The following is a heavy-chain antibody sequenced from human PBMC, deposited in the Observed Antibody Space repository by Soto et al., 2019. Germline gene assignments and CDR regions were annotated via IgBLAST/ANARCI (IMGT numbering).Heavy chain of an antibody. CDR3: AREGITSCGVFINSDYYYGMDV. J-gene: IGHJ6*02. CDR1: GGTFSSYA. V-gene: IGHV1-69*12. CDR2: NIPIFGTA. Sequence: QVQLVQSGAEVQKPGSSVKVSCKASGGTFSSYAISGVRQAPGQGLEWMGGNIPIFGTANYAKKFQGSVTITADESTSTAYMGLSSLRYEDTAVYYCAREGITSCGVFINSDYYYGMDVGGQGTTVTVS. D-gene: IGHD3-3*01.